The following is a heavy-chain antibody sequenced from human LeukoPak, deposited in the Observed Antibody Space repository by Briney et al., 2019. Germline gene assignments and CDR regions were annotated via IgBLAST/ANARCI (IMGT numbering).Heavy chain of an antibody. D-gene: IGHD3-22*01. Sequence: ASVKVSCKASGYTFTGYYMHWVRQAPGQGLEWMGWINPNSGGTNYAQKFQGRVTMTRDTSISTAYMELSRLRSDDTAVYYCARGYYDSSGHYHQLTSDYWFDPWGQGTLVTVSS. V-gene: IGHV1-2*02. CDR2: INPNSGGT. CDR3: ARGYYDSSGHYHQLTSDYWFDP. CDR1: GYTFTGYY. J-gene: IGHJ5*02.